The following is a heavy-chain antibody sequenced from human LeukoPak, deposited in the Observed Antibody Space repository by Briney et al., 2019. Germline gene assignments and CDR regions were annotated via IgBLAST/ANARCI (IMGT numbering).Heavy chain of an antibody. CDR2: IIPILGIA. J-gene: IGHJ4*02. V-gene: IGHV1-69*04. Sequence: GASVKVSCKASGGTFSSYAISWVRQAPGQGLEWMGRIIPILGIANYAQKFQGRVTITADKSTSTAYMELSSLRSDDTAVYYCARDGGGSAYCGGDCPTAYWGQGTLVTVSS. CDR1: GGTFSSYA. CDR3: ARDGGGSAYCGGDCPTAY. D-gene: IGHD2-21*02.